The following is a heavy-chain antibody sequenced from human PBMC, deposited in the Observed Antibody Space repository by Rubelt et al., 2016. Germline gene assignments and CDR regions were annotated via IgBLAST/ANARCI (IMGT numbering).Heavy chain of an antibody. CDR3: VKDRGGSRVRGPFDC. V-gene: IGHV3-23*01. CDR2: IRADSSYI. CDR1: EFSFRTYA. D-gene: IGHD6-13*01. Sequence: GGALVQPGGSLRLSCAASEFSFRTYAMTWVRQAPGKGLEGVSGIRADSSYIDYADSVKGRFTISRDNSKNTLYLQMSSLRAEDTAVYYCVKDRGGSRVRGPFDCWGQGTLVTVSS. J-gene: IGHJ4*02.